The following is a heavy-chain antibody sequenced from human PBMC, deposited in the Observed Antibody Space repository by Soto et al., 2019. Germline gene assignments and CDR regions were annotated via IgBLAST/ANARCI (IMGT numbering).Heavy chain of an antibody. Sequence: GGSLRLSCAVSGFTFSNIWMNWVRQAPGKGLEWVGLIKSMPDGGTIVYAAPVKGRFIISRDDSRNTLYLQMNSLRTEDTAVYFCATAHPRGPDYWGQGTLVTVSS. V-gene: IGHV3-15*01. CDR2: IKSMPDGGTI. CDR1: GFTFSNIW. CDR3: ATAHPRGPDY. D-gene: IGHD5-12*01. J-gene: IGHJ4*02.